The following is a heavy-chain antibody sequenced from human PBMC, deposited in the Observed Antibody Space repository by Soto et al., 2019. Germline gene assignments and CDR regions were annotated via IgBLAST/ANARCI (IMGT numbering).Heavy chain of an antibody. CDR1: GYPFTSYY. J-gene: IGHJ6*02. CDR2: LNPTGGST. Sequence: ASVKVSCKASGYPFTSYYMHWLRQAPGQGLEWMGVLNPTGGSTTYAQNFQGRVTMTRDTSTSTVYVELSSLRSWATAVYYCAREVVVVPGDHSPFYHGMDVWGQGTMVTVSS. V-gene: IGHV1-46*01. D-gene: IGHD2-2*01. CDR3: AREVVVVPGDHSPFYHGMDV.